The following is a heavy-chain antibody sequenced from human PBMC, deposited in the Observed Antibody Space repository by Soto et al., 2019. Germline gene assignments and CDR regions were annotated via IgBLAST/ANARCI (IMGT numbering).Heavy chain of an antibody. CDR2: VTPDGGAT. CDR3: TSLSIAVDHSAFDI. V-gene: IGHV3-74*01. Sequence: HPGGSLRLSCTASGFPFNNYWIHWVRQAPGKGLVWVSRVTPDGGATSYADSVRGRFSISRDNGKNTVYLQMNSLTAEDTAVYYCTSLSIAVDHSAFDIWGQGTMVTVSS. CDR1: GFPFNNYW. D-gene: IGHD6-19*01. J-gene: IGHJ3*02.